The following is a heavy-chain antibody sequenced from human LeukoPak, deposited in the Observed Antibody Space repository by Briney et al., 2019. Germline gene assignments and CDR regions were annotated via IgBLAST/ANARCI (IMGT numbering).Heavy chain of an antibody. CDR2: ISSDGANA. D-gene: IGHD6-25*01. CDR1: GFTFSTYW. J-gene: IGHJ3*02. V-gene: IGHV3-74*01. CDR3: ARRSAAKDAFDI. Sequence: GGSLRLSCAASGFTFSTYWMHWVRQVPGKGLVWVSRISSDGANANYADSVKGRFTISRDNAKNTLYLQMNSLRAEDTAVYYCARRSAAKDAFDIWGQGTMVTVSS.